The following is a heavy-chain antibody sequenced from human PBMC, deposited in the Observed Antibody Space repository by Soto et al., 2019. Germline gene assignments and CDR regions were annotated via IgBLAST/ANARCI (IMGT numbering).Heavy chain of an antibody. J-gene: IGHJ1*01. Sequence: PSETLSLTCTVSGGSISSGGYYWSWIRQYPGKGLEWIGYISYSGSTYYNPSLKSRITISVDTSKNQFLLKLRSVTAADTAVYYCARDNDYTGRGYFPSSAEYFQHWGQGTLVTVAS. CDR1: GGSISSGGYY. CDR3: ARDNDYTGRGYFPSSAEYFQH. D-gene: IGHD3-22*01. V-gene: IGHV4-31*03. CDR2: ISYSGST.